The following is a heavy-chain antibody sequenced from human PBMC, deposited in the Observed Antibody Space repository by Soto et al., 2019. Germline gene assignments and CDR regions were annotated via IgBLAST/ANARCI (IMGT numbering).Heavy chain of an antibody. CDR3: AKGRIAAAGTGPPPFDY. Sequence: GGSLRLSCAASGFTFSSYGMHWVRQAPGKGLEWVAVISYDGSNKYYADSVKGRFTISRDNSKNTLYLQMNSLGAEDTAVYYCAKGRIAAAGTGPPPFDYWGQGTLVTVSS. V-gene: IGHV3-30*18. D-gene: IGHD6-13*01. J-gene: IGHJ4*02. CDR2: ISYDGSNK. CDR1: GFTFSSYG.